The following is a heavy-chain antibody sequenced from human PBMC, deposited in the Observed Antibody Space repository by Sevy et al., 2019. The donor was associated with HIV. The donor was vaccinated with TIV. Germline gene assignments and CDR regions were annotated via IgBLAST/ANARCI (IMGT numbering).Heavy chain of an antibody. Sequence: GGSLRLSCAASGFSFSTYDMNWVRQAPGKGVEWISYISSSSSNIYYADSVKGRFTISRDNAKNSLFVQMHSLRAEDTAVYYCAREGGYTDQGMDVWGQWTTVTVSS. CDR1: GFSFSTYD. J-gene: IGHJ6*02. D-gene: IGHD5-12*01. V-gene: IGHV3-48*01. CDR3: AREGGYTDQGMDV. CDR2: ISSSSSNI.